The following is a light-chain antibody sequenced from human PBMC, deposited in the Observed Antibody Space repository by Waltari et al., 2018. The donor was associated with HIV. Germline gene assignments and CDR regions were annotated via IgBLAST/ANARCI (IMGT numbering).Light chain of an antibody. CDR1: QSVTSNY. J-gene: IGKJ2*01. CDR2: DAS. Sequence: LVLTQSPGTLSLSPGERATLSCRASQSVTSNYLAWYQHKPGRALRLLIYDASTRATGIPDRFSGSGSGTDFTLIISRLEPEDFAVYYCQQYANSPPMSTFGQGTKLEIK. V-gene: IGKV3-20*01. CDR3: QQYANSPPMST.